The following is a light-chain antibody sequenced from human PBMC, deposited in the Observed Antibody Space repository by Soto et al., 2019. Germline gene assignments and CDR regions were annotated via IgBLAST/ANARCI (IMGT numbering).Light chain of an antibody. J-gene: IGKJ2*01. CDR2: AAS. Sequence: DIQMTQSPSSLSASVRDRVTITCRASQSISSYLNWYQQKPGKAPKLLIYAASSLQSGVPSRFSGSGSGTDFTLTISSLQPEDVATYFCQQYDGLPFTFGQGTKLEIK. CDR3: QQYDGLPFT. V-gene: IGKV1-39*01. CDR1: QSISSY.